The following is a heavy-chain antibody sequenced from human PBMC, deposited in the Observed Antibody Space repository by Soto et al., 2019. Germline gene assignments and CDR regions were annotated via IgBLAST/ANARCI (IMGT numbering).Heavy chain of an antibody. CDR2: IWYDGSNK. J-gene: IGHJ3*02. V-gene: IGHV3-33*01. D-gene: IGHD3-3*01. CDR3: AREVCFWSGTDAFDI. CDR1: GFTFSSYG. Sequence: QVQLVESGGGVVQPGRSLRLSCAASGFTFSSYGMHWVRQAPGKGLEWVAVIWYDGSNKYYADSVKGRFTISRDNSKNTLYLQMNNLRAEDTAVYYCAREVCFWSGTDAFDIWGQGKMVTDSS.